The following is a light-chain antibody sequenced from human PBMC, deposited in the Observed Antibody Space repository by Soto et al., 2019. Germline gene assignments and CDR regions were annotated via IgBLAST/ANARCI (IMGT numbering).Light chain of an antibody. V-gene: IGKV4-1*01. Sequence: DIVMTQSPDSLSVPLGERATISCKPSQTLLYSSNNKNYLAWFQQKPGQPPKLLIYWASTRNSGVPDRFSGSGSGTDFTLSISGLQPEDAAIYYCQQYYHVPVTFGQGTRLEI. CDR3: QQYYHVPVT. CDR1: QTLLYSSNNKNY. CDR2: WAS. J-gene: IGKJ5*01.